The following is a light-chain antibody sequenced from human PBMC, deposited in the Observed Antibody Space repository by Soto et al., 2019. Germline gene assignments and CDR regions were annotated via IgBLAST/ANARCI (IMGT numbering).Light chain of an antibody. V-gene: IGKV2-30*02. CDR1: QSLVHSDGIAY. CDR3: MQGTHWPIT. CDR2: KVS. J-gene: IGKJ5*01. Sequence: DVVMTQSPLSLPVTLGQTASIPCRSNQSLVHSDGIAYFSWFQQRPGRSPRRLIYKVSNRDSGVTARFSGSGSGTDFALKISRVEAEDVGVYYCMQGTHWPITFGQGTRLEIK.